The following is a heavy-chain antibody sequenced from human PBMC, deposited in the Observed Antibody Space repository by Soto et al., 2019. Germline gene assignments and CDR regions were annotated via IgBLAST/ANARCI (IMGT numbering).Heavy chain of an antibody. CDR2: ISSSSSYM. D-gene: IGHD6-13*01. V-gene: IGHV3-21*01. J-gene: IGHJ5*02. Sequence: GGSLRLSCAASGFTFSSYSMNWVRQAPGKGLEWVSSISSSSSYMYYADSVKGRFTISRDNAKNSLYLQMNSLRAEDTAVYYCARSGSYSSSWYYLGWFDPWGQGTLVTVS. CDR3: ARSGSYSSSWYYLGWFDP. CDR1: GFTFSSYS.